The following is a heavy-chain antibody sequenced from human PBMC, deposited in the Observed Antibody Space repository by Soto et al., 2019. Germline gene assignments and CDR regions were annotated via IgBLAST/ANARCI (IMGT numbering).Heavy chain of an antibody. J-gene: IGHJ5*02. CDR2: IKPDNGNT. CDR3: PTSYDSGFVP. Sequence: QLQLVQSGGEVKKPGASVRVSCEAYGYPFSKYGISWIRQAPGQGLEWMGWIKPDNGNTDYAQKFQGRVTMTTDTSSNTAYMVLRSLRSDDTAVYYCPTSYDSGFVPWGQGTLVSVSS. CDR1: GYPFSKYG. V-gene: IGHV1-18*04. D-gene: IGHD5-12*01.